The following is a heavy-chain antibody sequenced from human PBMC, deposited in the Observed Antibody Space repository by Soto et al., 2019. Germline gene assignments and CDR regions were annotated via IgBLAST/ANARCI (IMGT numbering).Heavy chain of an antibody. CDR3: ARIKWALFYDSSGYYNY. CDR1: GYAYTSYA. V-gene: IGHV1-3*01. D-gene: IGHD3-22*01. J-gene: IGHJ4*02. Sequence: GASVTVSCKASGYAYTSYAMHWVRQAPGQRLEWMGWINAGNGNTKYSQKFQGRVTITRDTSASTAYMELSSLRSEDTAVYYCARIKWALFYDSSGYYNYWGQGTLVTVSS. CDR2: INAGNGNT.